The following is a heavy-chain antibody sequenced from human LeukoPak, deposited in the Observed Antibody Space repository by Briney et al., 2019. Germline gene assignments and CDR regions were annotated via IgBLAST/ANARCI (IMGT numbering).Heavy chain of an antibody. J-gene: IGHJ3*02. CDR2: IIPIFGTA. Sequence: ASVKVSCKASGGTFSSYAISWVRQAPGQGLEWMGGIIPIFGTANYAQKFQGRVTITADESTSTAYMELSSLRSEDTAVYYCATEGSYYDFWSGHDAFDIWGQGTMVTVSS. D-gene: IGHD3-3*01. CDR1: GGTFSSYA. V-gene: IGHV1-69*13. CDR3: ATEGSYYDFWSGHDAFDI.